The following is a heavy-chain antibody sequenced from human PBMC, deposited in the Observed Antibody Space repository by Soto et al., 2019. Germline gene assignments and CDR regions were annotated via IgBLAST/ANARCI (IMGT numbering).Heavy chain of an antibody. V-gene: IGHV1-24*01. CDR3: AIQGQVVSIQSSAINWFDP. D-gene: IGHD3-3*01. Sequence: GASVKVSCKVSGYTLTELSMHWVRQAPGKGLEWMGGFDPEDGETIYAQKFQGRVTMTEDTSTDTAYMELSSLRSEDTAVYYCAIQGQVVSIQSSAINWFDPWGQGTLVTVSS. CDR1: GYTLTELS. J-gene: IGHJ5*02. CDR2: FDPEDGET.